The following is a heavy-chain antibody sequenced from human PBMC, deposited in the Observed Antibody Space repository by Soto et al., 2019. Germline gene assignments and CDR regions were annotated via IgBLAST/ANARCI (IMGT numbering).Heavy chain of an antibody. CDR2: IYSGGST. CDR1: GFTVSSTY. Sequence: EVQLVESGGGLDQPGWSLRLSCAASGFTVSSTYMNWVRQAPGKGLECVSVIYSGGSTNYADTVRGRFTISRDISKNTLYLQMNSLRAEDTAVYYCAREGRGVGNGVDVWGQGTTVTVSS. V-gene: IGHV3-66*01. CDR3: AREGRGVGNGVDV. J-gene: IGHJ6*02. D-gene: IGHD3-10*01.